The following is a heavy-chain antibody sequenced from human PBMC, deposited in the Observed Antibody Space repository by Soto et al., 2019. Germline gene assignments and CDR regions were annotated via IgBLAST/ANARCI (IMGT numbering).Heavy chain of an antibody. CDR3: ARVPGRKNYYYYMDV. Sequence: GGSLRLSCAASGFTFSSYWMHWVRQAPGKGLVWVSRINSDGSSTSYADSVKGRFTISRDNAKNTLYLQMNSLRAEDTAVYYCARVPGRKNYYYYMDVWGKGTTVTVSS. D-gene: IGHD3-10*01. CDR1: GFTFSSYW. J-gene: IGHJ6*03. CDR2: INSDGSST. V-gene: IGHV3-74*01.